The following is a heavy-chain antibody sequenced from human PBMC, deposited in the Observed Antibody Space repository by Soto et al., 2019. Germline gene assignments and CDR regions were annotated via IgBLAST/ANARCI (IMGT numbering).Heavy chain of an antibody. CDR3: AKENGYSSSWFEFDY. CDR1: GFTFSSYA. V-gene: IGHV3-23*01. J-gene: IGHJ4*02. D-gene: IGHD6-13*01. CDR2: ISGSGGST. Sequence: EVQLLESGGGLVQPGGSLRLSCAASGFTFSSYAMSWVRQAPGKGLEWVSAISGSGGSTYYADSVKGRFTISRDNSKNTRYLQMNSLRAEDTAVYYFAKENGYSSSWFEFDYWGQGTLVTVSS.